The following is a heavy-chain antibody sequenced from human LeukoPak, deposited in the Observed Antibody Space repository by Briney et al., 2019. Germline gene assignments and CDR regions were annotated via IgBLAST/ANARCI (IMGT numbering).Heavy chain of an antibody. CDR3: AKAGAVVVVAAKYFDY. D-gene: IGHD2-15*01. J-gene: IGHJ4*02. Sequence: PGGSLRLSCVVSGFTVSSNYMNWVRQAPGKGLEWVSVLYSGGITYSADSVKGRFTISRDISKNTLYLQMNSLRAEDTAVYYCAKAGAVVVVAAKYFDYWGQGTLVTVSS. V-gene: IGHV3-66*01. CDR2: LYSGGIT. CDR1: GFTVSSNY.